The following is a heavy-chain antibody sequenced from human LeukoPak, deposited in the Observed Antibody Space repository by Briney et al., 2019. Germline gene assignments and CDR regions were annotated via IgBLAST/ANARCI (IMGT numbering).Heavy chain of an antibody. Sequence: GASVKLSCNASGYTFTFYYMHWVRHGPGQGLELMGWINPNSGGTNYAQTFQGRVTMTMDTSISTAYMELSRLRSDDTAVYYCARVQLRLPAPRMVHRLLLWGKGPLVRVSS. V-gene: IGHV1-2*02. CDR1: GYTFTFYY. J-gene: IGHJ4*02. CDR2: INPNSGGT. CDR3: ARVQLRLPAPRMVHRLLL. D-gene: IGHD2-2*01.